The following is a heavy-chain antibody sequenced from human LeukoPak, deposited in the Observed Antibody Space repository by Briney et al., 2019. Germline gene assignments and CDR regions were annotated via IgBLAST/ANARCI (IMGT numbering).Heavy chain of an antibody. J-gene: IGHJ6*03. Sequence: GASVKVSCTASGYTFTGYYMHWVRQAPGQGLEWMGWINPNSGGTNYAQKFQGRVTMTRDTSISTAYMELSRLRSDDTAVYYCARDHYGSGSPAYYYYYMDVWGKGTTVTVSS. CDR3: ARDHYGSGSPAYYYYYMDV. CDR2: INPNSGGT. D-gene: IGHD3-10*01. CDR1: GYTFTGYY. V-gene: IGHV1-2*02.